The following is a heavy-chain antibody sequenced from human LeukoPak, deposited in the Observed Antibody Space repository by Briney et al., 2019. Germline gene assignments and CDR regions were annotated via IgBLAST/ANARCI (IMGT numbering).Heavy chain of an antibody. J-gene: IGHJ4*02. CDR1: GYTFTSYG. CDR2: ISVYNGNT. V-gene: IGHV1-18*01. CDR3: ARGKGNYGDPASFDY. D-gene: IGHD4-17*01. Sequence: VASVKVSCKASGYTFTSYGINWVRQAPGQGLEWMGWISVYNGNTNYAQKVQGRVTMTTDTSTSTAYMEVRSPRFDDTAVYYCARGKGNYGDPASFDYWGQGTLVTVSS.